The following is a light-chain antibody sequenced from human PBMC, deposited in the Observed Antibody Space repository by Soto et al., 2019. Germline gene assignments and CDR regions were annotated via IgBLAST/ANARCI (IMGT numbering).Light chain of an antibody. CDR2: GNT. J-gene: IGLJ3*02. Sequence: QSALTQPPSVSGAPGQRVTLSRTGSGSNIGAGYDVDWYQHLPSTAPKVLIYGNTNRPSGVPDRFSGSKSGTSASLAITGLQAEDEADYYCQSYDSLSGSWVFGGGTKLTVL. CDR1: GSNIGAGYD. CDR3: QSYDSLSGSWV. V-gene: IGLV1-40*01.